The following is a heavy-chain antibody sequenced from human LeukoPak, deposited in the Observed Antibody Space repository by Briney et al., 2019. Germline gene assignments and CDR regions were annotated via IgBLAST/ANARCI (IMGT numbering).Heavy chain of an antibody. CDR1: GFTFDDYA. D-gene: IGHD2-2*01. V-gene: IGHV3-9*01. CDR3: ASTRNLGGVTWFSFDY. CDR2: ISWNSDTR. J-gene: IGHJ4*02. Sequence: PGGSLRLSCATSGFTFDDYAMHWVRQAPGKGLEWVARISWNSDTRAYADSVLGRFTISRDNARNSLFLQMDSLKTEDTAVYFCASTRNLGGVTWFSFDYWGPGTLVTVSS.